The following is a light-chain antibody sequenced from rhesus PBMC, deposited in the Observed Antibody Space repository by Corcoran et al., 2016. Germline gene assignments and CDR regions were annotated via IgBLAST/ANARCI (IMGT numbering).Light chain of an antibody. Sequence: EIVMTQSPATLSLSPGETATLSCRASESVGSYLAWYQQQPGQAPKLLGHGAYFRATGIPDRVSGSGSRTEFTLTISSLEPEDVGVYHCQQYNDLLYSFGQGTKVEIK. CDR2: GAY. J-gene: IGKJ2*01. V-gene: IGKV3-40*03. CDR1: ESVGSY. CDR3: QQYNDLLYS.